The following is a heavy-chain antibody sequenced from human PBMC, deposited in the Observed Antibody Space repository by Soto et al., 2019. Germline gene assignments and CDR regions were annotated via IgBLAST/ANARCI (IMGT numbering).Heavy chain of an antibody. V-gene: IGHV1-2*04. Sequence: QVQLVQSGAEVKKPGASVKVSCKASGYTFTGYYMHWVRQAPGQGLEWMGWINPNSGGTNYAQKFQGWVTMTRDTSVSPAYMELSRLRSDDTAVYYCARDLLWTGHDDKTMVRGVIKEIYYYYYGMDVWGQGTTVTVSS. CDR3: ARDLLWTGHDDKTMVRGVIKEIYYYYYGMDV. CDR1: GYTFTGYY. J-gene: IGHJ6*02. D-gene: IGHD3-10*01. CDR2: INPNSGGT.